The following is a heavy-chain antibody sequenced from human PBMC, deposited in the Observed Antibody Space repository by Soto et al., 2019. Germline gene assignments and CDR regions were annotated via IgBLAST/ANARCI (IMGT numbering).Heavy chain of an antibody. CDR3: ARVSPVRIKYYDRSGWSWPKTFYFDH. J-gene: IGHJ4*02. D-gene: IGHD3-22*01. V-gene: IGHV4-31*03. CDR2: TSYSGGT. CDR1: GGSISSGDYY. Sequence: PSETLSLTCTVSGGSISSGDYYWTWIRQPPGKGLEWIGHTSYSGGTYYNPSLKSRLAISLDTSKKQVSLKLISVTAADTAVYYCARVSPVRIKYYDRSGWSWPKTFYFDHWGQGTLVTVSS.